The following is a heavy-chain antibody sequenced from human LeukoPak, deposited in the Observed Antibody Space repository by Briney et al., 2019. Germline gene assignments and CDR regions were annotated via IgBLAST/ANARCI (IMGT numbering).Heavy chain of an antibody. V-gene: IGHV3-30*02. CDR1: GFTFSSYG. CDR2: IWYGGSNK. D-gene: IGHD6-13*01. Sequence: GGSLRLSCAASGFTFSSYGMHWVRQAPGKGLEWVAVIWYGGSNKYYADSVKGRFTISRDDSKNTLYLQMNSLRAEDTAVYYCAKDLSTSWYYFDYWGQGTLVTVSS. J-gene: IGHJ4*02. CDR3: AKDLSTSWYYFDY.